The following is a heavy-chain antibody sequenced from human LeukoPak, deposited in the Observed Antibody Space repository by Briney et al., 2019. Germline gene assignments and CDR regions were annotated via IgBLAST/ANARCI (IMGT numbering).Heavy chain of an antibody. D-gene: IGHD3-22*01. CDR3: AKAFWDTMIVVLINNWFHP. Sequence: GGSLKLSCAASGFTFSTYAMSWVRQAPRKGLEWVSSISGSGGSTYYADSVKGRFAISRDNSKNTLYLQMNSLRAEDTAIYYCAKAFWDTMIVVLINNWFHPWGQGTLVTVSS. CDR1: GFTFSTYA. V-gene: IGHV3-23*01. CDR2: ISGSGGST. J-gene: IGHJ5*02.